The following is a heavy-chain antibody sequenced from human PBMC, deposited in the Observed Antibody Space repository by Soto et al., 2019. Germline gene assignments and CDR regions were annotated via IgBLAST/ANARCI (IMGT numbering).Heavy chain of an antibody. CDR2: ISYAGSNK. CDR1: GFTFSSYA. CDR3: ARHKRDLRFLEWSYYFDY. J-gene: IGHJ4*02. Sequence: QVQLVESGGVVVQPGRSLRLSCAASGFTFSSYAIHWVRQAPGKGLEWVALISYAGSNKYYADSVKGRFTISRDNSKNTLYLQMNSLRSEDTAVYYCARHKRDLRFLEWSYYFDYCGQGTLVTVSS. D-gene: IGHD3-3*01. V-gene: IGHV3-30-3*01.